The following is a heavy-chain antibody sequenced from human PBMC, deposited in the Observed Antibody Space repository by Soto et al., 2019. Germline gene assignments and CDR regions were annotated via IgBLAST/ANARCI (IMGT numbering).Heavy chain of an antibody. V-gene: IGHV4-30-4*01. CDR2: INYSGNT. CDR1: GGSISNGDGY. D-gene: IGHD3-10*01. J-gene: IGHJ4*01. CDR3: ARASWFGELSFDY. Sequence: SETLSLTCTVSGGSISNGDGYWSWIRQPPGKGLEWIGYINYSGNTFYNASLKSRVTISVDTSKNQFSLRLSSVTAADTAVYYCARASWFGELSFDYWGHGTLVTVSS.